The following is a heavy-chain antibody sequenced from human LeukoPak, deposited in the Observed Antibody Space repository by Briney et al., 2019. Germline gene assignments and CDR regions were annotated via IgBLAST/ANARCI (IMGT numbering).Heavy chain of an antibody. J-gene: IGHJ4*02. CDR3: ARDSPPPYDSSGYHDY. CDR2: ISSSSSYI. Sequence: GGPLRPSCAASGFTFSSYSMNWVRQAPGKGLEWVSSISSSSSYIYYADSVKGRFTISRDNAKNSLYPQMNSLRAEDTAVYYCARDSPPPYDSSGYHDYWGQGTLVTVSS. V-gene: IGHV3-21*01. CDR1: GFTFSSYS. D-gene: IGHD3-22*01.